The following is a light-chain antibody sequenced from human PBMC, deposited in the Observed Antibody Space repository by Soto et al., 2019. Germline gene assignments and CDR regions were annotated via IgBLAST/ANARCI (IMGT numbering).Light chain of an antibody. V-gene: IGKV1-5*01. CDR3: QQCNTFWT. Sequence: DIQMTQSPSTLSASVGDRVTITCRASQRISNWLAWYQQKPGKAPKLLIYDVSTLESGVPSRFSGSGSGTEFTPTISSPQPDDSATYYCQQCNTFWTFGQGTKVDIK. J-gene: IGKJ1*01. CDR2: DVS. CDR1: QRISNW.